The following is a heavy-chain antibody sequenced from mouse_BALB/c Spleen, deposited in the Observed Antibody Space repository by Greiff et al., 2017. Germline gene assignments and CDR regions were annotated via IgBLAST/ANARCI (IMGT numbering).Heavy chain of an antibody. V-gene: IGHV1S137*01. CDR3: ARAMITTCDYYAMDY. Sequence: QVQLQQSGAELVRPGVSVKISCKGSGYTFTDYAMHWVKQSHAKSLEWIGVISTYYGDASYNQKFKGKATMTVDKSSSTAYMELARLTSEDSAIYYCARAMITTCDYYAMDYWGQGTSVTVSS. J-gene: IGHJ4*01. CDR2: ISTYYGDA. CDR1: GYTFTDYA. D-gene: IGHD2-4*01.